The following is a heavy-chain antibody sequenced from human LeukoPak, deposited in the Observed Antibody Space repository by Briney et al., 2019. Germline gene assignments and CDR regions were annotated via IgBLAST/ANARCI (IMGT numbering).Heavy chain of an antibody. CDR2: ISGSGGST. Sequence: QTGGSLRLSCAASGFTFSSYAMSWVRQAPGKGLEWVSAISGSGGSTYYADSVKGRFTISRDNSKNTLYLQMNSLRAEDTAVYYCAKARSREQLVLLDYWGQGTLVTVSS. CDR1: GFTFSSYA. J-gene: IGHJ4*02. D-gene: IGHD6-6*01. CDR3: AKARSREQLVLLDY. V-gene: IGHV3-23*01.